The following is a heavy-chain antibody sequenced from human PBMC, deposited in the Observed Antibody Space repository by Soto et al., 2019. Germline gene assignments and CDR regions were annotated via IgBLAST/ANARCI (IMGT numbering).Heavy chain of an antibody. V-gene: IGHV3-48*01. CDR3: STRGGSYRPAWDYYYYGMDV. CDR2: ISSSSSTI. J-gene: IGHJ6*02. CDR1: GFTFSSYS. Sequence: PGGSLRLSCAASGFTFSSYSMNWVRQAPGKGLEWVSYISSSSSTIYYADSVKGRFTISRDNAKNSLYLQMNSLKTEDTAVYYCSTRGGSYRPAWDYYYYGMDVWGQGTTVTVSS. D-gene: IGHD1-26*01.